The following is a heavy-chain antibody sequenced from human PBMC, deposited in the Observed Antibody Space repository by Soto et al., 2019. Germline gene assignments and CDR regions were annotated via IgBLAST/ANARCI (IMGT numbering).Heavy chain of an antibody. J-gene: IGHJ4*02. CDR2: ISSSSSYI. V-gene: IGHV3-21*01. CDR1: GFTFSSYS. Sequence: WGSLRLSCAASGFTFSSYSMNWFLQSPGKGLEWVSSISSSSSYIYYADSVKGRFTISRDNAKNSLYLQMNSLRAEDTAVYYCARDFRDRGYYFDYWGQGTLVTVSS. CDR3: ARDFRDRGYYFDY. D-gene: IGHD3-10*01.